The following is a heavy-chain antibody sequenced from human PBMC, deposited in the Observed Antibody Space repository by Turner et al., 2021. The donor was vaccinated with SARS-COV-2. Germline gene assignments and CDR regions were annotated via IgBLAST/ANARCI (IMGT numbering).Heavy chain of an antibody. Sequence: ETQLVESGGGLVKPGGSLRLSCAASGFTFSSYSMNWVRQAPGKGLEWVSSIRSSSSYIYYADSVKGRFTISRDNAKNSLYLQMNSLRAEDTAVYYCARDVPTYYYDSSGYYTDAFDIWGQGTMVTVSS. J-gene: IGHJ3*02. CDR3: ARDVPTYYYDSSGYYTDAFDI. D-gene: IGHD3-22*01. CDR2: IRSSSSYI. V-gene: IGHV3-21*01. CDR1: GFTFSSYS.